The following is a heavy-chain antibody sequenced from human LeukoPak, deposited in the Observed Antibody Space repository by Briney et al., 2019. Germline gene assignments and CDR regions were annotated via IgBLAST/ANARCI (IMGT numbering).Heavy chain of an antibody. CDR2: IKQDGSEK. CDR3: ARGYSGYPY. V-gene: IGHV3-7*04. Sequence: GGSLRLSCAASGFTFTTSWMGWVRQAPGKGLEWVANIKQDGSEKYYVDSVKGRFTISRDNAKNSLYLQMNSLRAEDTAVYYCARGYSGYPYWGQGTLVTVSS. J-gene: IGHJ4*02. D-gene: IGHD5-12*01. CDR1: GFTFTTSW.